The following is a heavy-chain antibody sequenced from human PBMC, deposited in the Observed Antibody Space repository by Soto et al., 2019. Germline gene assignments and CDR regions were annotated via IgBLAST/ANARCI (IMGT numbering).Heavy chain of an antibody. Sequence: QLQLQESGPGLVKPSETLSLTCTVSGGSVSSTSYYWGWIRQPPGKGLEWIGSIYYSGSTYYNPSLTSRVTISVDTSKNQFSLKLSSVTAADTAVYYCARIVGILNRIGQRYYFEYWGQGTLVTVSS. D-gene: IGHD2-21*01. CDR3: ARIVGILNRIGQRYYFEY. V-gene: IGHV4-39*01. J-gene: IGHJ4*02. CDR1: GGSVSSTSYY. CDR2: IYYSGST.